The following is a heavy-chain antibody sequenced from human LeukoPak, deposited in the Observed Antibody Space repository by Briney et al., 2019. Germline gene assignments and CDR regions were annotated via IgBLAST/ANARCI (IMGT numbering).Heavy chain of an antibody. V-gene: IGHV3-48*04. CDR3: ARDGTAAGLYFDL. CDR2: ISSSGGTI. Sequence: PGGSLRLSCAASGFTFSTYSMNWVRQAPGKGLEWVSYISSSGGTIYYADSVRGRFTISRDNTKNSLYLQINSLRAEDTAVYYCARDGTAAGLYFDLWGQGTLVTVSS. D-gene: IGHD6-13*01. CDR1: GFTFSTYS. J-gene: IGHJ4*01.